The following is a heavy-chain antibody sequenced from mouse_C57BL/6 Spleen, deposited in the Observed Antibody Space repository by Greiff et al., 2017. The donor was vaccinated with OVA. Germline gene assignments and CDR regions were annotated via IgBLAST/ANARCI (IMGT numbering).Heavy chain of an antibody. D-gene: IGHD2-5*01. CDR1: GYTFTDYY. CDR3: ARYYSNYGAMDY. Sequence: EVQLQQSGPVLVKPGASVKMSCKASGYTFTDYYMNWVEQSHGKSLEWIGVINPYNGGTSYNQKFKGKATLTVDKSSSTAYMELNSLTSEDSAVYYCARYYSNYGAMDYWGQGTSVTVSS. CDR2: INPYNGGT. J-gene: IGHJ4*01. V-gene: IGHV1-19*01.